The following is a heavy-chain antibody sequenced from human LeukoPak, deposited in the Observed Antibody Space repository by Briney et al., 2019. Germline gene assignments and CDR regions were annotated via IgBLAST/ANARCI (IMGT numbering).Heavy chain of an antibody. V-gene: IGHV5-51*01. CDR2: IYPGDSDT. CDR3: ARQWLVDPNWFDP. CDR1: GYSFTSYR. D-gene: IGHD6-19*01. J-gene: IGHJ5*02. Sequence: GESLKISCKGSGYSFTSYRIGWVRQMPGKGLEWMGIIYPGDSDTRYSPSFQGQVTISADRSISTAYLQWSSLKASDTAMYYCARQWLVDPNWFDPWGQGTLVTVSS.